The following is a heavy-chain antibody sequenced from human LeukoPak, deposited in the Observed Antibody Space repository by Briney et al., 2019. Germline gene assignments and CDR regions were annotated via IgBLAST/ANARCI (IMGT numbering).Heavy chain of an antibody. CDR1: GGAFSNYA. Sequence: SVKVSCKASGGAFSNYAFSWVRQAPGQGLEWMGGIIPIFRTTNYAEQFQGRVTITTDESTNTAYLDLSSLRSKDTAVYYCAKDDGSATMGFDSWGQGTLVSVSS. D-gene: IGHD1-26*01. V-gene: IGHV1-69*05. CDR3: AKDDGSATMGFDS. CDR2: IIPIFRTT. J-gene: IGHJ5*01.